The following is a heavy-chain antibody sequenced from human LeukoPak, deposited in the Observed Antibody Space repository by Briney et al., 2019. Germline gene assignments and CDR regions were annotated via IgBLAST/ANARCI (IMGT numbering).Heavy chain of an antibody. J-gene: IGHJ3*02. CDR3: ARGTHIVVVTAPVPTKDAFDI. D-gene: IGHD2-21*02. V-gene: IGHV4-34*01. CDR1: GGSFSGYY. Sequence: SETLPLTCAVYGGSFSGYYWSWIRQPPGKGLEWIGEINHSGSTNYNPSLKSRVTISVDTSKNQFSLKLSSVTAADTAVYYCARGTHIVVVTAPVPTKDAFDIWGQGTMVTVSS. CDR2: INHSGST.